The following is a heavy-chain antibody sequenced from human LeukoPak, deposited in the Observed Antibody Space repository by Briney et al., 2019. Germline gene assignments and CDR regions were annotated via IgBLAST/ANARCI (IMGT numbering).Heavy chain of an antibody. CDR2: ISSSSSYI. Sequence: GGSLRLSCVTSGITFSSYGMNWVRQAPGKGLEWVSSISSSSSYIYYADSVKGRFTISRDNAKNSLYLQMNSLRAEDTAVYYCARDLPFHYYWGQGTLVTVSS. V-gene: IGHV3-21*01. CDR3: ARDLPFHYY. J-gene: IGHJ4*02. CDR1: GITFSSYG.